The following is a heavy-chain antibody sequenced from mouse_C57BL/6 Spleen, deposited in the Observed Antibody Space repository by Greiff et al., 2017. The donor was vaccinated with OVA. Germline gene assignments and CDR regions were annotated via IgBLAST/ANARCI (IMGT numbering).Heavy chain of an antibody. CDR3: TRDYYGSSV. Sequence: EVKLMESGEGLVKPGGSLKLSCAASGFTFSSYAMSWVRQTPEKRLEWVAYISSGGDYIYYADTVKGRFTISRDNARNTLYLQMSSLKSEDTAMYYCTRDYYGSSVWGTGTTVTVSS. V-gene: IGHV5-9-1*02. J-gene: IGHJ1*03. CDR2: ISSGGDYI. D-gene: IGHD1-1*01. CDR1: GFTFSSYA.